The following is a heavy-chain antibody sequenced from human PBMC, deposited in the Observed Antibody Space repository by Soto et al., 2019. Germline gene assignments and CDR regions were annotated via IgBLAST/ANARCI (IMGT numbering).Heavy chain of an antibody. Sequence: QVQLVQSGAEVKKPGSSVKVSCKASGGTFSSYAISWVRQAPGQGLEWMGGIIPIFATADYAQKFQGRVTITADESTRSAYMELSSLRSEDTAVYYCATHEIGHCISTSCYKGGYYYGMDVWGQGTTVTVSS. CDR1: GGTFSSYA. D-gene: IGHD2-2*02. CDR3: ATHEIGHCISTSCYKGGYYYGMDV. V-gene: IGHV1-69*12. CDR2: IIPIFATA. J-gene: IGHJ6*02.